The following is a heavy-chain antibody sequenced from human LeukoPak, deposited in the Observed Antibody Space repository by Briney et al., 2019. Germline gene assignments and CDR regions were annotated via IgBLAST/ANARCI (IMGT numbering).Heavy chain of an antibody. CDR1: GGSISSYY. D-gene: IGHD3-16*01. Sequence: SETLSLTCTVSGGSISSYYWSWIRQPPGKGLEWIGYIYYSGSTNYNPSLKSRVTISVDTSKNQFSLKLSSVTAADTAVYYCARDPWGEKYFDYWAREPWSPSPQ. J-gene: IGHJ4*02. CDR3: ARDPWGEKYFDY. V-gene: IGHV4-59*01. CDR2: IYYSGST.